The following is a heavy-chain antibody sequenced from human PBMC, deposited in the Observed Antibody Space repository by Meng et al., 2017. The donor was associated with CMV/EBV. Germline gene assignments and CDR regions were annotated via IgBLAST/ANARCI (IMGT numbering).Heavy chain of an antibody. Sequence: SGYTFTSYYMHWVRQAPGQGLEWMGIINPSGGSTSYAQKFQGRVTMTRDTSTSTVYMELSSLRSEDTAVYYCARVGTFGESSGALDYWGQGTLVTVSS. CDR2: INPSGGST. J-gene: IGHJ4*02. D-gene: IGHD3-10*01. CDR3: ARVGTFGESSGALDY. V-gene: IGHV1-46*01. CDR1: GYTFTSYY.